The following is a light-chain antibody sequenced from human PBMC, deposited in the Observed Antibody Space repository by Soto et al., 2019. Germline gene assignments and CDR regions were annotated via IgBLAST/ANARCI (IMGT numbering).Light chain of an antibody. Sequence: DIHMTQSPATLSASVGDRVTITYRASQSISTWLAWYQQKPGKAPKLLIYWASSLESGVPSRFSGSGSGTEFTLTISSLQPDDFATYYCQHYTTYSGTFGPGTKVDIK. CDR1: QSISTW. V-gene: IGKV1-5*03. J-gene: IGKJ3*01. CDR3: QHYTTYSGT. CDR2: WAS.